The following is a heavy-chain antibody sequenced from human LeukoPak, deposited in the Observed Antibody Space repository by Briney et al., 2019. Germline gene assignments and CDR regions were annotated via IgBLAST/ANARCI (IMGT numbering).Heavy chain of an antibody. CDR1: GFTFRSYW. D-gene: IGHD3-10*01. CDR3: AKGSAYYYESESYIDY. Sequence: PGGSLRLSCAASGFTFRSYWMHWVRQAPGKGLVWVSRMYTDGSTTDYADSVKGRFTISRDNAKNTLYLQMYSLRAEDTAVYYCAKGSAYYYESESYIDYWGQGTLVTVSS. J-gene: IGHJ4*02. V-gene: IGHV3-74*01. CDR2: MYTDGSTT.